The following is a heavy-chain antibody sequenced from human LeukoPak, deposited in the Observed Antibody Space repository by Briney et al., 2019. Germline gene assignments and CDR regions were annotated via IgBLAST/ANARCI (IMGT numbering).Heavy chain of an antibody. J-gene: IGHJ4*02. CDR1: GYTFTGYY. D-gene: IGHD3-10*01. V-gene: IGHV1-2*02. Sequence: GASVKVPCKASGYTFTGYYMHWVRQAPGQGLEWMGWINPNSGGTNYAQKFQGRVTMTRDTSISTAYMELSRLRSDDTAVYYCARALYGSGSYYDYWGQGTLVTVSS. CDR3: ARALYGSGSYYDY. CDR2: INPNSGGT.